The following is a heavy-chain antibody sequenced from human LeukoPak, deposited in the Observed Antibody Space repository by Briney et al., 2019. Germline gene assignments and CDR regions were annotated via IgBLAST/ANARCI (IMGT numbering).Heavy chain of an antibody. Sequence: GGSLRLSCAASGFTVSSNYMSWVRQAPGKGLEWVSVIYSGGSTYYADSVKGRFTISRDNSKNTLYLQMNSLRAEDTAVYYCAREANGDYSFDYWGQGTLVTVSS. D-gene: IGHD4-17*01. CDR2: IYSGGST. CDR3: AREANGDYSFDY. J-gene: IGHJ4*02. CDR1: GFTVSSNY. V-gene: IGHV3-53*01.